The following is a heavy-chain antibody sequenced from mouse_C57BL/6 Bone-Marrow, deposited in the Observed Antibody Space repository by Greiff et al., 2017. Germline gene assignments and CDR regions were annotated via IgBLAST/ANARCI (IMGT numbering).Heavy chain of an antibody. V-gene: IGHV1-20*01. J-gene: IGHJ1*03. CDR2: INPYNGDT. D-gene: IGHD1-1*01. Sequence: VQLQQSGPELVKPGDSVKISCKASGYSFTGYFMNWVMQSHAKSLEWIGRINPYNGDTFYNQKFKGKATLTVDKSSSTAHMELRSLTSEDSAVYYCATITTVVAKGYFDVWGTGTTVTVSS. CDR3: ATITTVVAKGYFDV. CDR1: GYSFTGYF.